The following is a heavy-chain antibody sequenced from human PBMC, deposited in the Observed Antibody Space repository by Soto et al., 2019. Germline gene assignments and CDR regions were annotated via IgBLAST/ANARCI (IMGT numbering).Heavy chain of an antibody. Sequence: PSETLSLTCTVSGGSISSSSYYWGWIRQPPGKGLEWIGSIYYTGNTYYNPSLKSRVTISVDTSNNQSSLKLSSVTAADTAVYYCARRETTFLRAGLYFDYWGQGTLVTVSS. CDR2: IYYTGNT. D-gene: IGHD3-3*01. CDR1: GGSISSSSYY. CDR3: ARRETTFLRAGLYFDY. V-gene: IGHV4-39*01. J-gene: IGHJ4*02.